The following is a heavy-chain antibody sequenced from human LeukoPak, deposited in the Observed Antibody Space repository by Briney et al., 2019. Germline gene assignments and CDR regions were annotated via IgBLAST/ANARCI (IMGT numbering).Heavy chain of an antibody. V-gene: IGHV3-21*04. D-gene: IGHD4-17*01. Sequence: PGGSLRLSCAASGFTFVNYGFHWVRQAPGKGLEWVSSISSSSSYIYYADSVKGRFTISRDNSKNSLYLQMNSLKTEDTAFYYCARATVIDFYYYYIDVWGKGTTVTVSS. J-gene: IGHJ6*03. CDR1: GFTFVNYG. CDR3: ARATVIDFYYYYIDV. CDR2: ISSSSSYI.